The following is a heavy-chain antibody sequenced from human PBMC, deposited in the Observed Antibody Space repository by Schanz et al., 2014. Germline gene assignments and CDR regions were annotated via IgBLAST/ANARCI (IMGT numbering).Heavy chain of an antibody. Sequence: EVQLLESGGGLVQPGGSLRLSCASSGFSFTTYAMSWVRQAPGKGLEWVSSINTGGDSTYYADSVKGRFTISRDNSKNTLYLQMSSLRADDTAVYYCAKGRFGELSAFDIWGQGTMVTVSS. V-gene: IGHV3-23*01. CDR1: GFSFTTYA. J-gene: IGHJ3*02. D-gene: IGHD3-10*01. CDR2: INTGGDST. CDR3: AKGRFGELSAFDI.